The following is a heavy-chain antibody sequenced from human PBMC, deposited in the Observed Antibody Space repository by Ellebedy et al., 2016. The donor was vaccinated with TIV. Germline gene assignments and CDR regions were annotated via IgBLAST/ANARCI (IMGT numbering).Heavy chain of an antibody. CDR1: GFSLTTSGMC. J-gene: IGHJ6*02. CDR3: ARASMVRGVEYYYYGMDV. V-gene: IGHV2-70*11. CDR2: IAWNEDG. Sequence: SGPTLVKPTQTLTLTCTFSGFSLTTSGMCVSWIRQPPGKALEWLARIAWNEDGYYSTSLGTRLTISKDTFKNQVVLTMTNMDPADTATYYCARASMVRGVEYYYYGMDVWGQGTTVTVSS. D-gene: IGHD3-10*01.